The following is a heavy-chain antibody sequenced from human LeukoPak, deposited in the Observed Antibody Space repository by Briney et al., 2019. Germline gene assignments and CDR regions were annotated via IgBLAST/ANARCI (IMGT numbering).Heavy chain of an antibody. V-gene: IGHV3-74*01. D-gene: IGHD2-15*01. CDR1: GFSFSTYW. CDR2: IKGDGSDT. CDR3: ARDEVAWWEPDY. J-gene: IGHJ4*02. Sequence: GGSLRLSCAASGFSFSTYWMHWVRQAPGKGLMWVSRIKGDGSDTSYADSVKGRFTISRDNAKNTLNLQMNSLRVEDTAVYYCARDEVAWWEPDYWGQGTLVTVSS.